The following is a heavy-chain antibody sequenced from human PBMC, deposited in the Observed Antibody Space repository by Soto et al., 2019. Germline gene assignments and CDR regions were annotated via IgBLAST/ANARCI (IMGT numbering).Heavy chain of an antibody. Sequence: GGSLRLSCAVSGFTFSSYGMHWVRQAPGKGLEWVAHISYDGSNEHYVDSVKGRFTISRDNAKNSLYLQMNSLRAEDTAVYYCARGYYYESSGYYYAFDYWGQGILVTVSS. J-gene: IGHJ4*02. CDR1: GFTFSSYG. D-gene: IGHD3-22*01. CDR3: ARGYYYESSGYYYAFDY. V-gene: IGHV3-30*03. CDR2: ISYDGSNE.